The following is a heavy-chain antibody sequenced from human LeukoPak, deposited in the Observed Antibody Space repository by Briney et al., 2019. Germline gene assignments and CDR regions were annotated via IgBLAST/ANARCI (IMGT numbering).Heavy chain of an antibody. D-gene: IGHD6-19*01. CDR2: IKQDGSEK. J-gene: IGHJ4*02. V-gene: IGHV3-7*01. CDR1: GFTFNSYA. Sequence: GGSLRLSCAASGFTFNSYAMSWVRQAPGKGLEWVANIKQDGSEKYYVDSVKGRFTISRDNAKNSLYLQMNSLRAEDTAVYYCARLVEYSSGWYPSYYFDYWGQGTLVTVSS. CDR3: ARLVEYSSGWYPSYYFDY.